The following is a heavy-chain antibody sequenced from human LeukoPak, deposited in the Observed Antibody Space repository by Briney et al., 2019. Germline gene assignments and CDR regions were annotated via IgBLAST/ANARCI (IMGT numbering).Heavy chain of an antibody. CDR3: ASYYYDSSGSFDY. J-gene: IGHJ4*02. V-gene: IGHV3-7*01. CDR1: GVTFSSYW. CDR2: IKQDGSEK. Sequence: GGSPRLSCAASGVTFSSYWMSWVRQAPGKGLEWVANIKQDGSEKYYVDSVKGRFTIARDNAKNSLYLQMNSLRAEDTAVYYCASYYYDSSGSFDYWGQGTLVTVSS. D-gene: IGHD3-22*01.